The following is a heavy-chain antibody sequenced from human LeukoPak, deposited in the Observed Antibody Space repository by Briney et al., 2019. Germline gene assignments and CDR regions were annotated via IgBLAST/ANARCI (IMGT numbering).Heavy chain of an antibody. CDR1: GGSISSYY. Sequence: SETLSLTCTVSGGSISSYYWSWIRQPPGKGLEYIGYINYSGSTDYNPSLRSRATISVDTSKNQFSLKLSSVTAADTAVYYCARHHSGSNSYFDYWGQGTLVTVSS. CDR3: ARHHSGSNSYFDY. J-gene: IGHJ4*02. V-gene: IGHV4-59*08. D-gene: IGHD1-26*01. CDR2: INYSGST.